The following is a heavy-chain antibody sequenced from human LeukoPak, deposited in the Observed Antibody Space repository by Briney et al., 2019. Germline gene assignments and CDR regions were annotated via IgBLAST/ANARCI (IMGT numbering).Heavy chain of an antibody. J-gene: IGHJ4*02. CDR3: ARAGNYYDSSGYERYFDY. D-gene: IGHD3-22*01. Sequence: SETLSLTCAVYGGSFSGYYWSWIRQPPGKGLEWIGEINHSGSTNYNPSLKSRATISVDTSKNQFSLKLSSVTAADTAVYYCARAGNYYDSSGYERYFDYWGQGTLVTVSS. CDR1: GGSFSGYY. V-gene: IGHV4-34*01. CDR2: INHSGST.